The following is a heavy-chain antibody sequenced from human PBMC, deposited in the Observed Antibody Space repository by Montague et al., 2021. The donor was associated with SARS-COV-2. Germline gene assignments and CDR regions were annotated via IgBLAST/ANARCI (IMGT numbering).Heavy chain of an antibody. CDR3: ASGIYPSGSYYNRYYYGLNI. Sequence: SETLSLTCAVYGGSLSGYYWSWICQPPEKGLEWIGEINHSANTKYNPSLKGPVTISIDTSRNQFSLKMTSVTAADTATYYCASGIYPSGSYYNRYYYGLNIWGPGTTVIVSS. J-gene: IGHJ6*02. CDR1: GGSLSGYY. V-gene: IGHV4-34*01. CDR2: INHSANT. D-gene: IGHD3-10*01.